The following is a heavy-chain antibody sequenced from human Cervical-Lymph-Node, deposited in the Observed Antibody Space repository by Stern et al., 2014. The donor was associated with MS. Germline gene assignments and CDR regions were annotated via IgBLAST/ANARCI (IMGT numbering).Heavy chain of an antibody. CDR3: ARLDSSGFRY. Sequence: VQLVQSGAEVKKPGESLKISCQASGYFFTSNWIAWVRQMPGKGLEWMGTIFPEDSDTTYSPSFQGQVTMSADKSSSTAHLHWNSLKASDTAIYYCARLDSSGFRYWGQGTLVTVSS. D-gene: IGHD3-22*01. J-gene: IGHJ4*02. CDR1: GYFFTSNW. V-gene: IGHV5-51*01. CDR2: IFPEDSDT.